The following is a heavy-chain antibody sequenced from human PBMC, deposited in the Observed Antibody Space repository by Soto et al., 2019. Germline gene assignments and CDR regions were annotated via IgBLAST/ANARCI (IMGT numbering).Heavy chain of an antibody. D-gene: IGHD3-10*01. J-gene: IGHJ4*02. Sequence: ASVKVSCKASGYTFTTYGISWVRQAPGQGLEWMGWISTYNGDTKYARKFQDRVTMTTDTSTSTAYMELRSLRSDDTAVYYCARNYYDSGSFYSFDYWGQGTLVTVST. CDR1: GYTFTTYG. V-gene: IGHV1-18*01. CDR2: ISTYNGDT. CDR3: ARNYYDSGSFYSFDY.